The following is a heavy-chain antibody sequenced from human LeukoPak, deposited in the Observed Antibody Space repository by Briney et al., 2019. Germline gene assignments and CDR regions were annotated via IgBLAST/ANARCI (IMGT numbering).Heavy chain of an antibody. CDR1: GYTFNSYN. V-gene: IGHV3-48*04. CDR2: FSGRGNGI. J-gene: IGHJ4*03. CDR3: AREAGCSWTIFCH. D-gene: IGHD3-3*01. Sequence: GGSLRLSCAASGYTFNSYNMNWLRQAPGKGLEWLSYFSGRGNGIYYADSVKRRFTVSSETTKVSLYLQLGGLRAEDTALYDCAREAGCSWTIFCHLGQGTLGTGSS.